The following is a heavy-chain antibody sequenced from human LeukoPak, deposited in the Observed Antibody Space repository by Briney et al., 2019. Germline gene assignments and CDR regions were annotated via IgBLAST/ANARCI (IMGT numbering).Heavy chain of an antibody. D-gene: IGHD6-19*01. CDR1: GGSIGIYY. CDR3: ARGPAYSWLRSGSVCFFDF. CDR2: IYTTGNT. Sequence: PSETLSLTCTVSGGSIGIYYWTWIRQPAGKGLEWIGRIYTTGNTNYNPSLKSRVTMSVDTSKNQFSVKLTSVTAADTAVYYCARGPAYSWLRSGSVCFFDFWGQGVLVTVSS. V-gene: IGHV4-4*07. J-gene: IGHJ4*02.